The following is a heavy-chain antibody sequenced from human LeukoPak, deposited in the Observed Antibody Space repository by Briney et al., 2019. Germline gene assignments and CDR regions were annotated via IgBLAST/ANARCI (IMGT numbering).Heavy chain of an antibody. Sequence: TSVKVSCKTSGFTFPTSAVQWVRQARGQRLEWIGWIVVGTGNTNYAQKFQERVTVTRDISTSTAYMELSSLRSEDTAVYYCAADPNYGYNFNSWGQGTLVTVSS. CDR3: AADPNYGYNFNS. V-gene: IGHV1-58*01. CDR2: IVVGTGNT. CDR1: GFTFPTSA. J-gene: IGHJ5*01. D-gene: IGHD5-18*01.